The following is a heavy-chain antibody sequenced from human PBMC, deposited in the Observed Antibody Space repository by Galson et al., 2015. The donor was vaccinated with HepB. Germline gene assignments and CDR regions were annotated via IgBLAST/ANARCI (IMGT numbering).Heavy chain of an antibody. D-gene: IGHD2-2*02. J-gene: IGHJ6*03. CDR2: IIPILGIA. CDR1: GGTFSSYA. Sequence: SVKVSCKASGGTFSSYAISWVRQAPGQGLEWMGRIIPILGIANYAQRFQGRVTITADKSTSTAYMELSSLRSEDTAVYYCARDVVDFCSSTSCYNYYYYMEVWGKGTTVTVSS. V-gene: IGHV1-69*04. CDR3: ARDVVDFCSSTSCYNYYYYMEV.